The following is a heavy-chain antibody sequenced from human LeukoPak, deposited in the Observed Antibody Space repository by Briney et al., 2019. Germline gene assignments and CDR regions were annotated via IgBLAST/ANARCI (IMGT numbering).Heavy chain of an antibody. CDR1: VFILRDYA. CDR3: SKEVPGQTTVPTADH. J-gene: IGHJ4*02. V-gene: IGHV3-23*01. Sequence: GGSLRLSCAASVFILRDYAMSWVRQAPGKGLEWVSAISGSGDNTYYADSVRGRFTISRDNSRNTVFLHMNSLRHYDTAVYFFSKEVPGQTTVPTADHWGQGTLLTVSS. CDR2: ISGSGDNT. D-gene: IGHD4-17*01.